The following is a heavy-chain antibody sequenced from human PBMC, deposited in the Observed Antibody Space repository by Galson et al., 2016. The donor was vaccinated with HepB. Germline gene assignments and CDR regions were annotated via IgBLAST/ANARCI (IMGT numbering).Heavy chain of an antibody. Sequence: SLRLSCAASGSTFNSYSMNWVRQAPGKGLERVSYISSSSSAIYYADSVKGRFTISRDNAKNSLYLQMNSLRAEDTAVYYCARGGSGSHPNQHYFYYYALDVWGIGATVTVSS. CDR1: GSTFNSYS. CDR3: ARGGSGSHPNQHYFYYYALDV. D-gene: IGHD3-10*01. V-gene: IGHV3-48*01. CDR2: ISSSSSAI. J-gene: IGHJ6*04.